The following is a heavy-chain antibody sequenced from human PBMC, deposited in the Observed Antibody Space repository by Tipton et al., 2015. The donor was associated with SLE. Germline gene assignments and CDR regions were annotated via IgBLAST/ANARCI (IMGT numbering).Heavy chain of an antibody. CDR2: IYYSGST. CDR1: GGSISSGSYY. CDR3: ARRDFVATAGFNYFDP. Sequence: TLSLTCTVSGGSISSGSYYWSWIRQPPGKGLEWIGYIYYSGSTNYNPSLKSRVTISVDTSKNQFSLKLSSVTAADTAVYYCARRDFVATAGFNYFDPWGQGTLVTVSS. D-gene: IGHD2-15*01. V-gene: IGHV4-61*01. J-gene: IGHJ5*02.